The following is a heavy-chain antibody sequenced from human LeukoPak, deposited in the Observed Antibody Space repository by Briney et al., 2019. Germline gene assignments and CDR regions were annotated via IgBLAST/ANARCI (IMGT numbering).Heavy chain of an antibody. CDR1: GYTFTGYY. V-gene: IGHV1-3*01. Sequence: GASVKVSCQASGYTFTGYYIHWVRQAPGQRLEWMGWINAGNGNTKYSQKFQGRVTITRDTSASTAYMELSSLRSEDTAVYYCARLYSSGWWFDYWGQGTLVTVSS. CDR3: ARLYSSGWWFDY. J-gene: IGHJ4*02. D-gene: IGHD6-19*01. CDR2: INAGNGNT.